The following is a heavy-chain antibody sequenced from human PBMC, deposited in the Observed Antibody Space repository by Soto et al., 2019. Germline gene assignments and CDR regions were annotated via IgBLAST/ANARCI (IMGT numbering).Heavy chain of an antibody. Sequence: PSETLSLTCTVSGGSISSYYWSWIRQPAGKGLEWIGRIYTSGSTNYNPSLKSRVTMSVDTSKNQFSLKLSSVTAADTAVYYCAREQYLAAINWFDPWGQGTLVTVS. CDR2: IYTSGST. J-gene: IGHJ5*02. CDR3: AREQYLAAINWFDP. D-gene: IGHD6-25*01. V-gene: IGHV4-4*07. CDR1: GGSISSYY.